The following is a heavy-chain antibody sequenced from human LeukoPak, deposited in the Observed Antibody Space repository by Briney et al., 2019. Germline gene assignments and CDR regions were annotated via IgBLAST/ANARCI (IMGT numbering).Heavy chain of an antibody. D-gene: IGHD3-22*01. CDR3: ARSYDSSGYYLAVYFDY. V-gene: IGHV3-30-3*01. Sequence: GSLRLSCAASGFTFSSYAMHWVRQAPGKGLEWVAVISYDGSNKYYADSVKGRFTISRDNSKNTLYLQMNSLRAEDTAVYYCARSYDSSGYYLAVYFDYWGQGTLVTVSS. CDR1: GFTFSSYA. CDR2: ISYDGSNK. J-gene: IGHJ4*02.